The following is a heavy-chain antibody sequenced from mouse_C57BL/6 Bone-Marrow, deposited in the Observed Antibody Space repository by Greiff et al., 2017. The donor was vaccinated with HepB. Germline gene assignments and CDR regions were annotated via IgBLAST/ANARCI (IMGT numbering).Heavy chain of an antibody. CDR1: GFTFSDYY. D-gene: IGHD2-1*01. CDR2: ISNGGGST. Sequence: EVMLVESGGGLVQPGGSLKLSCAASGFTFSDYYMYWVRQTPEKRLAWVAYISNGGGSTYYPDTVKGRFTISRDNAKNTLYLQMSRLKSEETAMYYCARLLSSPLWYFDVWGTGTTVTVSS. V-gene: IGHV5-12*01. CDR3: ARLLSSPLWYFDV. J-gene: IGHJ1*03.